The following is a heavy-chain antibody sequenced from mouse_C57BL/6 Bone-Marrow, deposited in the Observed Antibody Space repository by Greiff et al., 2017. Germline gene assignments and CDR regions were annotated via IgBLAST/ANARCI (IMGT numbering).Heavy chain of an antibody. V-gene: IGHV1-53*01. D-gene: IGHD1-1*01. CDR2: INPSNGGT. CDR1: GYTFTSYW. Sequence: QVQLQQPGTELVKPGASVKLSCKASGYTFTSYWMHWVKQRPGQGLEWIGNINPSNGGTNYNEKFKSKATLTVAKSSSTAYMQLSGLTSEDSAVYYCARCCGTITGNFDYWGQGTTLTVSS. CDR3: ARCCGTITGNFDY. J-gene: IGHJ2*01.